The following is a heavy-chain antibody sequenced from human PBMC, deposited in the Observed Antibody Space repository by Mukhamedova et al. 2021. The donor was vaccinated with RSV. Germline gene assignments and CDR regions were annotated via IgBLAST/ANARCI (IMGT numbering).Heavy chain of an antibody. CDR2: INPSGGST. CDR3: ARVKYYGSGSYYLDY. V-gene: IGHV1-46*01. J-gene: IGHJ4*02. CDR1: NHY. D-gene: IGHD3-10*01. Sequence: NHYVRWVRQAPGQGLEWVGVINPSGGSTSYAQRFQGRVTMTRDTSTSTVYMELSSLRSEDTAVYYCARVKYYGSGSYYLDYWGQG.